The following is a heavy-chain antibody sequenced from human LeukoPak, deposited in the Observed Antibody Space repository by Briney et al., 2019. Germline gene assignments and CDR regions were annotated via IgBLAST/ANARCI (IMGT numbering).Heavy chain of an antibody. J-gene: IGHJ4*02. CDR1: GYTFTAYY. CDR3: ARDVEYSSERFNF. V-gene: IGHV1-2*02. D-gene: IGHD6-19*01. CDR2: INPNSGGT. Sequence: WASVKVSCKASGYTFTAYYLHWVRQAPGQGLEWLGWINPNSGGTNYAQKFQGRVTMTRDTSISTAYMELNRLRSDDTAVYYCARDVEYSSERFNFWGQGTLVTISS.